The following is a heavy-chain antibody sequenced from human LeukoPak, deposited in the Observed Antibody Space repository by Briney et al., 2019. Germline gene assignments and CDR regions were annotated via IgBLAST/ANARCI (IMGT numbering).Heavy chain of an antibody. CDR3: AKGYYDFWSGYCFDP. CDR1: GFTFSSYA. V-gene: IGHV3-23*01. Sequence: PGGSLRLSCTASGFTFSSYAMSWVRQAPGKGLEWVSAISGSGGSTYYADSVKGRFTISRDNSKNTLYLQMNSLRAEDTAVYYCAKGYYDFWSGYCFDPWGQGALVLVSS. CDR2: ISGSGGST. D-gene: IGHD3-3*01. J-gene: IGHJ5*02.